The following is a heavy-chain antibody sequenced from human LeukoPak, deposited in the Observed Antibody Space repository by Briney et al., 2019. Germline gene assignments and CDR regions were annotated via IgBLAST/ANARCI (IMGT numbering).Heavy chain of an antibody. CDR3: ARAPRSSYSSSWYPGFDY. J-gene: IGHJ4*02. CDR1: GFTFSSYS. Sequence: NPGGSLRLSCAASGFTFSSYSMNWVRQAPGKGLEWVSSISSSSGYIYYADSVKGRFTISRDNAKNSLYLQMNSLRAEDTAVYYCARAPRSSYSSSWYPGFDYWGQGTLVTVSS. V-gene: IGHV3-21*01. D-gene: IGHD6-13*01. CDR2: ISSSSGYI.